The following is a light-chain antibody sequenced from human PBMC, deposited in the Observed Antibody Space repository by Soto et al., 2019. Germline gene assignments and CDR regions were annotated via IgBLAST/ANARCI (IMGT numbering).Light chain of an antibody. CDR3: QQRTHWLT. Sequence: EIVLTQSPATLSLSPGERATLSCRASQAVSSYLAWYQQKPGQAPRLLIYDASNRATGIPARFSGSGSGTDFTLTTSSLEPEDFAVYYFQQRTHWLTFDHGTKVQIK. V-gene: IGKV3-11*01. CDR2: DAS. J-gene: IGKJ1*01. CDR1: QAVSSY.